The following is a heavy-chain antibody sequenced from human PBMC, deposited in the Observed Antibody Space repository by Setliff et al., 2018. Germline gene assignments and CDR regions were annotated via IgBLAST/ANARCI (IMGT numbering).Heavy chain of an antibody. J-gene: IGHJ4*02. D-gene: IGHD3-22*01. CDR2: ISSSGSTT. CDR1: GFTFSSYA. V-gene: IGHV3-23*01. Sequence: GGSLRLSCAASGFTFSSYAMSWVRQAPGKGLEWISYISSSGSTTYYADSVKGRFTISRDNSKNTLYLQMNSLRAEDTAVYYCAKTYYYDSSGYSEYWGQGTLVTVSS. CDR3: AKTYYYDSSGYSEY.